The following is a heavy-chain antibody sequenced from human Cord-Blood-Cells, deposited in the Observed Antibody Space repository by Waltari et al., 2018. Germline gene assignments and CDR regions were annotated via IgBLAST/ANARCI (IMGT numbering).Heavy chain of an antibody. CDR2: ISDDGSNK. V-gene: IGHV3-30*18. J-gene: IGHJ4*02. D-gene: IGHD2-2*02. Sequence: QVQLVESGGGVVQPGRSLRLSCAASGFTFSSYGMHWVRQAPGKGLELVAVISDDGSNKYYADSVKVRFTISSNNSKNTLYLQMNSLRAEDTAVYYCAKDHPIVVVPAAIGYYFDYWGQGTLVTVSS. CDR1: GFTFSSYG. CDR3: AKDHPIVVVPAAIGYYFDY.